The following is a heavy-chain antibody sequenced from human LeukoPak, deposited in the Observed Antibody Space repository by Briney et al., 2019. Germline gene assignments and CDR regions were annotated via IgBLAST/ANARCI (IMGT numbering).Heavy chain of an antibody. J-gene: IGHJ4*02. CDR3: TTERYSSSWPDY. Sequence: GGSLRLSCAASGFTFSNAWMSWVRQAPGKGLEWVGRIKTKTDGGTTDYAAPVKGRFTISRDDSKNTLYLQLNSLKIEDTAVYYCTTERYSSSWPDYWGQGTLVTVSS. V-gene: IGHV3-15*01. D-gene: IGHD6-13*01. CDR1: GFTFSNAW. CDR2: IKTKTDGGTT.